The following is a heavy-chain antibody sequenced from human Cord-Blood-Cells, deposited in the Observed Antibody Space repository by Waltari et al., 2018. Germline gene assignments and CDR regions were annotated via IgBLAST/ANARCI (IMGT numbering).Heavy chain of an antibody. D-gene: IGHD3-16*02. V-gene: IGHV4-34*01. Sequence: QVQLQQWGAGLLKPSETLSLTCAVYGGSFSGYYWSWIRQPPGKGLEWIGEINHSGSTNDNPSLKSRVTISVDTSKNPFSLKLSSVTAADTAVYYCARVPDYDYVWGSYRYFDYWGQGTLVTVSS. J-gene: IGHJ4*02. CDR1: GGSFSGYY. CDR2: INHSGST. CDR3: ARVPDYDYVWGSYRYFDY.